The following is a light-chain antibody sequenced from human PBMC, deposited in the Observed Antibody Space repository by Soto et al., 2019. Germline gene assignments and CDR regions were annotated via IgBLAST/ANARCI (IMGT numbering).Light chain of an antibody. V-gene: IGKV1-5*03. CDR2: KAS. Sequence: DIQMTQSPSTLSASVGDRVTITCRASQSISSWLAWYQQKPGKAPKLLIYKASSLESGAPSRFSGSGSGTEFTLTISSLQPDDSATYYCQQYSSASRLYTFGQGTKLEIK. J-gene: IGKJ2*01. CDR1: QSISSW. CDR3: QQYSSASRLYT.